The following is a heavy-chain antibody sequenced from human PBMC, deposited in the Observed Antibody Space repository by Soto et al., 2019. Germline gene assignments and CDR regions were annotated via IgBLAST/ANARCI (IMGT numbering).Heavy chain of an antibody. CDR2: ISSDGTDV. V-gene: IGHV3-74*01. J-gene: IGHJ4*02. CDR3: ARDQTVPGPSNLDS. Sequence: EVQLVESGGGLVQPGGSLRLSCAASGFTLSSYWMHWVRQAPGRELMWVSRISSDGTDVLHADTVKGRFTISRDNARTTVYLQLNSLRAEDTAVYFGARDQTVPGPSNLDSWGQGTLVAVSS. CDR1: GFTLSSYW. D-gene: IGHD6-19*01.